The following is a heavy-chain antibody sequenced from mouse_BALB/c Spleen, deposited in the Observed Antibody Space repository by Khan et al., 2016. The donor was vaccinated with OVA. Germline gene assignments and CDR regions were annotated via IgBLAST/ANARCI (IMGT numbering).Heavy chain of an antibody. CDR1: GFSLTGYG. V-gene: IGHV2-6-7*01. CDR2: IWGDGST. D-gene: IGHD2-13*01. CDR3: ARAYYGDYREAMNY. J-gene: IGHJ4*01. Sequence: VELVESGPGLVAPSQSLSITCTVSGFSLTGYGVNWVRQPPGKGLEWLGMIWGDGSTDYYSPLISRLSTSKDNSKSQVFLKMNRLQTDDTAMYYCARAYYGDYREAMNYWGQGTSVTVSS.